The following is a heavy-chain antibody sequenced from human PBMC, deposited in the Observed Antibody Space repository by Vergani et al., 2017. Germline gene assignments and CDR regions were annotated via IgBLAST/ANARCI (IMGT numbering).Heavy chain of an antibody. D-gene: IGHD3-9*01. CDR2: ISSSGSTI. Sequence: QAQLVESGGGLVKPGGSLRLSCTASGFRVSDYYMNWVRPAPGRGLEWISYISSSGSTIDYSDSVKGRFTMSRDNAKNSLYLEMTSLRVEDTGVYYCVRDNLASIDWENYSREDKLDCWGQGTLVTVSS. CDR3: VRDNLASIDWENYSREDKLDC. CDR1: GFRVSDYY. J-gene: IGHJ4*02. V-gene: IGHV3-11*01.